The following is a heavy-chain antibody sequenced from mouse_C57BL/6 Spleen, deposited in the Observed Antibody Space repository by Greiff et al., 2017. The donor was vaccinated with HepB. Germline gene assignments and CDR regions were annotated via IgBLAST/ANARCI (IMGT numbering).Heavy chain of an antibody. J-gene: IGHJ1*03. CDR2: IDPSDSET. CDR1: GYTFTSYW. V-gene: IGHV1-52*01. D-gene: IGHD1-1*01. Sequence: QVQLQQPGAELVRPGSSVKMSCKASGYTFTSYWMHWVKQRPIQGLEWIGNIDPSDSETHYNQKFKNKATLTVDKSSSTAYMQLSSLTSEDSAVYYGARDTTVSLDVWGTGTTVTVSS. CDR3: ARDTTVSLDV.